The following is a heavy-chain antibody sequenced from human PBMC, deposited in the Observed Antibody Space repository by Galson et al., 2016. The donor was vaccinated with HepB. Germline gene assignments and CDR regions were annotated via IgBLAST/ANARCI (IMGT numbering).Heavy chain of an antibody. CDR1: GLNFRTSW. CDR2: INPDGSQT. J-gene: IGHJ3*01. Sequence: LRLRCAASGLNFRTSWMSWVRQPPGKGPEWVANINPDGSQTYYVDSVKGRFNISKDNAKNSLYLRMNSLRADDTAVYYCARDPVRFAFDLWGQGTMVTVSS. D-gene: IGHD4-17*01. CDR3: ARDPVRFAFDL. V-gene: IGHV3-7*01.